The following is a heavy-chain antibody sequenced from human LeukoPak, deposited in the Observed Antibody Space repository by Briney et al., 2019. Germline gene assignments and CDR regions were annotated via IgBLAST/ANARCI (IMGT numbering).Heavy chain of an antibody. CDR1: GYTFTSYG. V-gene: IGHV1-18*01. J-gene: IGHJ3*02. D-gene: IGHD3-3*01. CDR2: ISDYNGNT. CDR3: ARKAEWLLRNAFDI. Sequence: ASVKVSCKASGYTFTSYGISWVRRAPGQGLEWMGWISDYNGNTNYAQNLQGRVTMTTNTSTSTAYMQLRSLRSDDRAVYYCARKAEWLLRNAFDIWGQGTMVTVSS.